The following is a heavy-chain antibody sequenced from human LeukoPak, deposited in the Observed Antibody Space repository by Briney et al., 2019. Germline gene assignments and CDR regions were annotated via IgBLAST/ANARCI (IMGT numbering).Heavy chain of an antibody. Sequence: ASVKVSCKASGYTFTSYGISWVRQAPGQGLEWMGGIIPIFGTANYAQKFQGRVTITTDESTSTAYMELSSLRSEDTAVYYCGGTYYYDSSGYLPDYWGQGTLVTVSS. J-gene: IGHJ4*02. CDR2: IIPIFGTA. D-gene: IGHD3-22*01. CDR3: GGTYYYDSSGYLPDY. V-gene: IGHV1-69*05. CDR1: GYTFTSYG.